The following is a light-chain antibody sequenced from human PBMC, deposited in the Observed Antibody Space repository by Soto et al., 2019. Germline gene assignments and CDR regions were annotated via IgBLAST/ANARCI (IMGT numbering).Light chain of an antibody. CDR2: GAS. J-gene: IGKJ5*01. V-gene: IGKV3-20*01. CDR3: QQYGYLIT. Sequence: EILMAQSRSTLAVSPGERATLSFRASQSVRSDLVWYQQKPGQAPRLIIYGASSRATGIPDRFSGSGSGTDFTLTISRLEPEDFAVYYCQQYGYLITFGQGTRLEIK. CDR1: QSVRSD.